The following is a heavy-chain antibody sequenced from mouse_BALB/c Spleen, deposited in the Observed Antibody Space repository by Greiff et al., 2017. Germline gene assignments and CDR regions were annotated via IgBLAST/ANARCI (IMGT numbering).Heavy chain of an antibody. D-gene: IGHD1-2*01. CDR1: GYTFTSYW. J-gene: IGHJ2*01. V-gene: IGHV1-87*01. Sequence: VQLQQSGAELARPGASVKLSCKASGYTFTSYWMQWVKQRPGQGLEWIGAIYPGDGDTRYTQKFKGKATLTADKSSSTAYMQLGSLASEDSAVYYCARGITTATNFDYWGQGTTLTVSS. CDR2: IYPGDGDT. CDR3: ARGITTATNFDY.